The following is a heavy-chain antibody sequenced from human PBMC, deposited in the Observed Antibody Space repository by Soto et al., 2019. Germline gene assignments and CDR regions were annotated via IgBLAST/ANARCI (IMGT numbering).Heavy chain of an antibody. D-gene: IGHD3-10*01. V-gene: IGHV4-30-2*01. CDR1: GGSISSGGYS. CDR3: ARAALNHYYGSGRPKQSPGYYFDY. CDR2: IYHSGST. J-gene: IGHJ4*02. Sequence: QLQLQESGSGLVKPSQTLSLTCAVSGGSISSGGYSWSWIRQPPGKGLEWIGYIYHSGSTYYNPSLKSRVTIAVDRSKNQVSLKLSSVTAADTAVYYCARAALNHYYGSGRPKQSPGYYFDYWGQGTLVTVSS.